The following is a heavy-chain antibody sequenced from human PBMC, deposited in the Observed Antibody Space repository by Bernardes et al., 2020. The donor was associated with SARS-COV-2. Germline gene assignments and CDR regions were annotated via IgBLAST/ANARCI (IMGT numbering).Heavy chain of an antibody. CDR3: ARHEGAVNRDTLEFDP. J-gene: IGHJ5*02. Sequence: SETLSLTCTVSGGSISSSSYYWGWIRQPPGKGLEWIGSIYYSGSTYYNPSLKSRVTISVDTSKNQFSLKLSSVTAADTAVYYCARHEGAVNRDTLEFDPWGQGTLVTVSS. CDR2: IYYSGST. CDR1: GGSISSSSYY. V-gene: IGHV4-39*01. D-gene: IGHD3-16*01.